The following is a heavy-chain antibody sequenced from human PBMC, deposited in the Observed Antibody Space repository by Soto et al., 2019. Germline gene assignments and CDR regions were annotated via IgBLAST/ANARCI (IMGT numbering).Heavy chain of an antibody. J-gene: IGHJ5*02. CDR3: ARGPNYYDSSGPNWFDP. CDR1: GYTFTTYP. CDR2: INTGNDNT. D-gene: IGHD3-22*01. V-gene: IGHV1-3*04. Sequence: GXSVKFSCKASGYTFTTYPMHWVRQAPGQRLEWMGWINTGNDNTKYSQKFQGRVTITRDTSASTAYMELSSLRSEDTAVYYCARGPNYYDSSGPNWFDPWGQGNLVTVSA.